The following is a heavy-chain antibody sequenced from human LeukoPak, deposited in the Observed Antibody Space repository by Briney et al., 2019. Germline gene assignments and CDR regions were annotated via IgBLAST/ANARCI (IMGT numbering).Heavy chain of an antibody. D-gene: IGHD6-13*01. Sequence: GGSLRLSCVASGFTFSSYAMSWVRQAPEKGLEWVSVVSGSGSSTYYADTVKARFTISRDNSKNTLYLQMNSLRAEDTAVYYCARQKYSSSWPIYFDYWGQGTLVTVSS. V-gene: IGHV3-23*01. J-gene: IGHJ4*02. CDR3: ARQKYSSSWPIYFDY. CDR1: GFTFSSYA. CDR2: VSGSGSST.